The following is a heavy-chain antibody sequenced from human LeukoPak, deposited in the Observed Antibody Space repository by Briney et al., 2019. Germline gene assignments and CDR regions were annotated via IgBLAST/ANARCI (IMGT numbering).Heavy chain of an antibody. CDR1: GGSISSGSYY. V-gene: IGHV4-61*02. CDR3: ARGKTYYYDTDGYYEGAGPAMT. Sequence: SQTLSLTCTVSGGSISSGSYYWSWIRQPAGKGLEWIGRIYTSGSTNYNPSLESRVTISVDTSKNQFSLKLSSMTAADTAIYYCARGKTYYYDTDGYYEGAGPAMTWGLGTLVTVSS. CDR2: IYTSGST. J-gene: IGHJ5*02. D-gene: IGHD3-22*01.